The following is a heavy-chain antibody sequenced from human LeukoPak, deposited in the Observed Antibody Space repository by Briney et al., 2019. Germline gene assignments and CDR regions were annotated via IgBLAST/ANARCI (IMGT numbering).Heavy chain of an antibody. CDR3: ARGPNSNWSGLDF. CDR1: GFSFSGHW. Sequence: GGSLRLSCTASGFSFSGHWMHWARQLPGKGLVWVSRISPTGSTTSYADSVKGRFTVSKDNAKDTLYLQVNNLRAEDTAVYYCARGPNSNWSGLDFWGQGTLLTVSS. V-gene: IGHV3-74*01. CDR2: ISPTGSTT. D-gene: IGHD6-6*01. J-gene: IGHJ4*02.